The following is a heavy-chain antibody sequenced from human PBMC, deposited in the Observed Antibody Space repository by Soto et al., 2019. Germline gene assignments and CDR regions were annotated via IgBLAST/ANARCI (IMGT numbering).Heavy chain of an antibody. CDR3: AKARKVEYSSSGGMDV. CDR2: IWNDGSNK. V-gene: IGHV3-33*06. Sequence: QVQLVESGGGVVQPGRSLRLSCAASGFTFRDHAMHWVRQAPGKGREWLAIIWNDGSNKFYADSVKGRFTISRDNSKNTLYLQMNSLRAEDTAVYYCAKARKVEYSSSGGMDVWGQGTTVTVSS. J-gene: IGHJ6*02. D-gene: IGHD6-6*01. CDR1: GFTFRDHA.